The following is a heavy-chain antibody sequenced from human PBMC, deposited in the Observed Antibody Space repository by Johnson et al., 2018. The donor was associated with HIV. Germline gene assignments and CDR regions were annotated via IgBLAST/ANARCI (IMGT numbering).Heavy chain of an antibody. CDR2: INSDGSST. CDR1: GLTFSSYW. CDR3: ARDYYDSSGYHHAFDI. J-gene: IGHJ3*02. D-gene: IGHD3-22*01. Sequence: VHLVESGGGVVQPGTSLRLSCAASGLTFSSYWMHWVRQAPGKGLVWVSRINSDGSSTSYADSVKGRFTISRDNSKNTVYLQMNSLRAEDTAVYYCARDYYDSSGYHHAFDIWGQGTMVTVSS. V-gene: IGHV3-74*01.